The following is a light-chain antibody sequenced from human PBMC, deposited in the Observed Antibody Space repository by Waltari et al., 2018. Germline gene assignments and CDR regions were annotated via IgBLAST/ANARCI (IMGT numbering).Light chain of an antibody. CDR2: GAS. CDR1: QSVSRS. CDR3: QHYVRLPVS. V-gene: IGKV3-20*01. J-gene: IGKJ1*01. Sequence: DIVLTQYPGTLSLSPGERATLSCRASQSVSRSLAWYQQKPGQAPRLLIYGASSRATGVPDRFSGSGSGTDFSLTISRLEPEDFAVYYCQHYVRLPVSFGQG.